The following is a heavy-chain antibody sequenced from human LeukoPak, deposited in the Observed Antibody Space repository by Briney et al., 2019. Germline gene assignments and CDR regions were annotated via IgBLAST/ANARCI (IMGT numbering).Heavy chain of an antibody. CDR1: GYTFTGYY. D-gene: IGHD3-10*01. Sequence: ASVKVSCKASGYTFTGYYMHWVRQAPGQGLEWMGIINPSGGSTSYAQKFQGRVTMTRDTSTSTVYMELSSLRSEDTAVYYCARDSGQLWFGELSGWFDPWGQGTLVTVSS. CDR3: ARDSGQLWFGELSGWFDP. J-gene: IGHJ5*02. CDR2: INPSGGST. V-gene: IGHV1-46*01.